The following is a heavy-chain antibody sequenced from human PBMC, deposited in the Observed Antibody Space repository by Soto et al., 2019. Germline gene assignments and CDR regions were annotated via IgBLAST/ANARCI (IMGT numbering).Heavy chain of an antibody. D-gene: IGHD2-21*01. V-gene: IGHV3-74*03. CDR2: INTDGSVA. J-gene: IGHJ4*02. Sequence: EVQLVESGGGLVQPGESLRLSCAASGLTFRSYWMHWVRQAPGKGLVWVSRINTDGSVAMYVDSVKGRFTISRDNAKNTLYLHMNSLRAEDTAVYYCVRDMQLWRLDSWGKGTLVTVPS. CDR3: VRDMQLWRLDS. CDR1: GLTFRSYW.